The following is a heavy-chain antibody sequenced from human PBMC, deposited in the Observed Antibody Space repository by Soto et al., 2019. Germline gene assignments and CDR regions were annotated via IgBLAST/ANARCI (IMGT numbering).Heavy chain of an antibody. CDR3: ARALVDCSGGSCYSFHAFDM. D-gene: IGHD2-15*01. CDR1: GGSISSSGSF. V-gene: IGHV4-39*01. J-gene: IGHJ3*02. Sequence: SETLSLTCTVSGGSISSSGSFWGWIRQPPGKGLEWIGNIYYSGSTYYNPSLKSRVSISVDTSKTQFSLRLSSVTAADTAVYYCARALVDCSGGSCYSFHAFDMWGQGTMVTVS. CDR2: IYYSGST.